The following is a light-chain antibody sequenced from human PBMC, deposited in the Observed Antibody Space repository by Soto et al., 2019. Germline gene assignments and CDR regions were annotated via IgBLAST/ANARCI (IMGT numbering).Light chain of an antibody. CDR2: VVS. CDR3: CSYAGTYTLI. J-gene: IGLJ2*01. V-gene: IGLV2-11*01. Sequence: QSALTQPRSVSGSPGQSVTISCTGTSSDVGGYNHVSWYQQHPGKAPKVMIYVVSKRPSGVPDRFSGSKSGNTASLTISGLQAGDEADYYCCSYAGTYTLIFGGGTKLTVL. CDR1: SSDVGGYNH.